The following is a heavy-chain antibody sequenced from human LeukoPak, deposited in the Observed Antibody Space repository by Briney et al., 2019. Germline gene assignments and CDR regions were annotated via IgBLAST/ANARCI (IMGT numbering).Heavy chain of an antibody. CDR1: EFPVSSNY. CDR3: ARAPYGVGYTAERDY. Sequence: GGSLRLSCAASEFPVSSNYMSWVRQAPGKGLEWVSVIYRDDTTYYADSVKGRFTIFRDNSKNTLYLQMNSLRDDDTAVYYCARAPYGVGYTAERDYWGQGTLVTVSS. D-gene: IGHD3-16*02. J-gene: IGHJ4*02. CDR2: IYRDDTT. V-gene: IGHV3-53*01.